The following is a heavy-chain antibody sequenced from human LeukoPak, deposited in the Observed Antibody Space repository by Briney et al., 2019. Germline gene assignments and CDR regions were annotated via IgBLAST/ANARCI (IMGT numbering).Heavy chain of an antibody. CDR3: ASADTAMVSRYFDY. CDR1: GGSFSGYY. V-gene: IGHV4-34*01. D-gene: IGHD5-18*01. J-gene: IGHJ4*02. Sequence: SETLSLTCAVYGGSFSGYYWSWIRQPPGKGLEWIGEINHSGSTNYNPSLKSRVTISVDTSKNQFSLKLSSVTAADTAVYYCASADTAMVSRYFDYWGQGTLVTVSS. CDR2: INHSGST.